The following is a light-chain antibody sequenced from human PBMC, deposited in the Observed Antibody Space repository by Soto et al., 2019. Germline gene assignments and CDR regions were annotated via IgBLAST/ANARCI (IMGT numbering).Light chain of an antibody. CDR3: QQYNSYST. J-gene: IGKJ1*01. CDR1: QCISSW. Sequence: DIQMTQSPSTLSASVGDRVTIACRASQCISSWLAWYQQKPEDATKLLIYDAYRVERGTPSRFSGRRSGTEFTLTISSLQPDDFATYYCQQYNSYSTFGQGTKVDI. V-gene: IGKV1-5*01. CDR2: DAY.